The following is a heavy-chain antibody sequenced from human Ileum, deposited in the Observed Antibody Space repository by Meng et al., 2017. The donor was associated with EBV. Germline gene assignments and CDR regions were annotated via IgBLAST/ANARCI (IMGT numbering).Heavy chain of an antibody. CDR1: GDSISSDIC. CDR2: VYHRGDT. CDR3: GRDQGRELINH. J-gene: IGHJ4*02. Sequence: VELQESVPGLVTPSGTVSLTCTVSGDSISSDICWSWVRQPPGKGLEWIGEVYHRGDTNYNPSLKSRVDISVDKSKNQFYLSLFSVTAADTAVYYCGRDQGRELINHWGQGTLVTVSS. D-gene: IGHD1-7*01. V-gene: IGHV4-4*02.